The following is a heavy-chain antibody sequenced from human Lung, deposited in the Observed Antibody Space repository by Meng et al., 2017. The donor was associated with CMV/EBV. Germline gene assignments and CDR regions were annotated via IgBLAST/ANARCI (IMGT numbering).Heavy chain of an antibody. V-gene: IGHV5-51*01. CDR1: GYSFTSYW. J-gene: IGHJ5*02. D-gene: IGHD1-14*01. CDR3: ARKRGPPHNWFYP. Sequence: SXKGSGYSFTSYWIGWERQMRGKGLEWMGIIYPGDSDSRYSPSFQGQVINPADKSISTAYLQWSSLTASDTAIYYWARKRGPPHNWFYPLGQGTLVTVSS. CDR2: IYPGDSDS.